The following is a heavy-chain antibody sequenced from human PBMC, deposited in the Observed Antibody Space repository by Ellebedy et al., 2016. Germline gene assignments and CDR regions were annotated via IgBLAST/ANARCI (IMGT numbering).Heavy chain of an antibody. Sequence: GESLKISXAASGFTFSSYWMSWVRQAPGKGLEWVANIKQDGSEKYYVDSVKGRFTISRDNAKNSLYLQMNSLRAEDTAVYYCARVWGGSGSSWGGYYYGMDVWGQGTTVTVSS. J-gene: IGHJ6*02. CDR3: ARVWGGSGSSWGGYYYGMDV. CDR1: GFTFSSYW. V-gene: IGHV3-7*01. D-gene: IGHD3-10*01. CDR2: IKQDGSEK.